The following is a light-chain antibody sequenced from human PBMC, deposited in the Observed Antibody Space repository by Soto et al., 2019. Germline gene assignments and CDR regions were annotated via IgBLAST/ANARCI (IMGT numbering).Light chain of an antibody. CDR3: QQSYSNPTWT. CDR2: DSS. J-gene: IGKJ1*01. Sequence: DVRMTQSPSSLSASVGDTITITCRASRTINNYLNWYQQKPGEAPTLLVYDSSTLQSGVPSRFSGSGFGAEFTLTVSSLQPEDFATYYCQQSYSNPTWTLGQGTKVDIK. CDR1: RTINNY. V-gene: IGKV1-39*01.